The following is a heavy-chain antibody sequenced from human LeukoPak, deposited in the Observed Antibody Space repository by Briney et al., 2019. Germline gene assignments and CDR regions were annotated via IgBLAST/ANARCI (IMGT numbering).Heavy chain of an antibody. CDR3: AKDKHTYYYGSGSYYYGMDV. V-gene: IGHV3-23*01. CDR2: HSAAGGST. CDR1: GFTFNSYA. Sequence: GGSLRLSCAASGFTFNSYAMSWVRQAPGKGLEWVSAHSAAGGSTHYADSVRGRFTISTDNSQNTMYLQMNSLRAEDTAVYYCAKDKHTYYYGSGSYYYGMDVWGKGTTVTVSS. D-gene: IGHD3-10*01. J-gene: IGHJ6*04.